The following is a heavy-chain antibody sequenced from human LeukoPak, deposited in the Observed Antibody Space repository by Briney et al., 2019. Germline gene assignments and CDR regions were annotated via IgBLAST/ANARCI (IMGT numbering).Heavy chain of an antibody. CDR2: INPNSGGT. D-gene: IGHD4-23*01. V-gene: IGHV1-2*02. Sequence: ASVKVSCKASGYTFTGYYMHWVRQAPGQGLEWMGWINPNSGGTNYAQKFQGRVTMTRDTSISTAYMELSRLRSDDTAVYYCARPYSGARYYGGNYVEWFDPWGQETLVTVSS. CDR3: ARPYSGARYYGGNYVEWFDP. J-gene: IGHJ5*02. CDR1: GYTFTGYY.